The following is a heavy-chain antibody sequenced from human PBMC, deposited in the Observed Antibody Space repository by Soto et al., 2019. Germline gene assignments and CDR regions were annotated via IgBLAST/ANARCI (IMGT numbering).Heavy chain of an antibody. D-gene: IGHD3-22*01. CDR1: GFTFSSYA. V-gene: IGHV3-23*01. Sequence: GGSLRLSCAASGFTFSSYAMSWVRQAPGKGLEWVSAISGSGGSTYYADSVKGRFTISRDNSKNTLYLQMNSLRAEDTAVYYCAKRRYYDSSGYPDYGMDVWGQGNTVTVSS. CDR2: ISGSGGST. J-gene: IGHJ6*02. CDR3: AKRRYYDSSGYPDYGMDV.